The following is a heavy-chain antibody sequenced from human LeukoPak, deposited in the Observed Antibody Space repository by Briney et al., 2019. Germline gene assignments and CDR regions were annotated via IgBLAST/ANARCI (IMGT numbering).Heavy chain of an antibody. Sequence: PPGGSLRLSCAASGFTFSNYAMTWVRQAPGKGLEWVSTISDSGGVTYYANSVKGRFTISRDNSRNTLFLQMNSLRAEDTAVYYCAKGGGWIQLWVLIDYWGQGTLVTVSS. J-gene: IGHJ4*02. D-gene: IGHD5-18*01. V-gene: IGHV3-23*01. CDR2: ISDSGGVT. CDR3: AKGGGWIQLWVLIDY. CDR1: GFTFSNYA.